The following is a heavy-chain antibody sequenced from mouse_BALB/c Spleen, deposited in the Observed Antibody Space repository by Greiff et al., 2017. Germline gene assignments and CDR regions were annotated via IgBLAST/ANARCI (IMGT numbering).Heavy chain of an antibody. CDR3: AGDFAY. V-gene: IGHV3-2*02. CDR1: GYSITSDYA. D-gene: IGHD2-13*01. Sequence: EVKLQESGPGLVKPSQSLSLTCTVTGYSITSDYAWNWIRQFPGNKLEWMGYISYSGSTSYNPSLKSRISITRDTSKNQFFLQLNSVTTEDTATYYCAGDFAYWGQGTLVTVSA. CDR2: ISYSGST. J-gene: IGHJ3*01.